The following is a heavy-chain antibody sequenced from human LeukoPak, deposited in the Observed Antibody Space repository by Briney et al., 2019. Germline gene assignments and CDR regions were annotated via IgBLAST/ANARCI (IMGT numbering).Heavy chain of an antibody. CDR2: ITGSGGST. J-gene: IGHJ6*02. Sequence: GGSLRLSCAASGFTFSNYAMSWVRQAPGKGLEWVSSITGSGGSTYYADSVKGRFTISRDNSKNTLYLQMNSLRAEDTAVYYCAKDSGGYDFWSGYYRLNYYGMDVWGQGTTVTVSS. V-gene: IGHV3-23*01. CDR1: GFTFSNYA. CDR3: AKDSGGYDFWSGYYRLNYYGMDV. D-gene: IGHD3-3*01.